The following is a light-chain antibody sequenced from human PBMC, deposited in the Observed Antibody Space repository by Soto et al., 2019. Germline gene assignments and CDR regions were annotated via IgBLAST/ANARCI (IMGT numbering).Light chain of an antibody. Sequence: ENGLTQSPGPLSLSPGERATLSCRASQTVSSYLTWYQQRPGQAPRLLISGASRRATGIPDRFSGSGSGTEFTLTISRLEPEDFALYYCQQYGTSPITFGQGTRLEIK. CDR1: QTVSSY. CDR2: GAS. J-gene: IGKJ5*01. CDR3: QQYGTSPIT. V-gene: IGKV3-20*01.